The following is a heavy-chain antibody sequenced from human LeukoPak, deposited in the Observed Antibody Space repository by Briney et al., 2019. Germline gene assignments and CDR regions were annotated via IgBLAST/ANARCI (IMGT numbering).Heavy chain of an antibody. Sequence: ASVKVSCKASGGTFSSYAISWVRQAPGQGLEWMGGIIPIFGTANYAQKFQGRVTITADKSTSTAYMELSSLRSEDTAVCYCATTGAAAGSGYYFDYWGQGTLVTVSS. CDR3: ATTGAAAGSGYYFDY. J-gene: IGHJ4*02. CDR1: GGTFSSYA. D-gene: IGHD6-13*01. V-gene: IGHV1-69*06. CDR2: IIPIFGTA.